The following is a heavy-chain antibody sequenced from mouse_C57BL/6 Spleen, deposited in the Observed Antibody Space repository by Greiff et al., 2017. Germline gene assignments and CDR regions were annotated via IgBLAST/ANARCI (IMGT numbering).Heavy chain of an antibody. D-gene: IGHD1-1*01. V-gene: IGHV1-80*01. CDR1: GYAFSSYW. CDR3: ARREGYCGSTYFDV. J-gene: IGHJ1*03. Sequence: VQLQQSGAELVKPGASVKISCKASGYAFSSYWMNWVKQRPGKGLEWIGQIYPGDGDTNYNGKFKGKATLTADKSSSTAYMQLSSLTSEDSAVYVGARREGYCGSTYFDVWGTGTTVTVSS. CDR2: IYPGDGDT.